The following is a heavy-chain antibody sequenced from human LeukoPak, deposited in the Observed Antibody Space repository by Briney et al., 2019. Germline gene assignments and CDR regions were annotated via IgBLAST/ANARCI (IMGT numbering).Heavy chain of an antibody. Sequence: SETLSLTCTVSGGSISSSSYYWGWIRQPPGKGLEWIGSIYYSGSTYYNPSLKSRVTISVDTSKNQFSLKLSSVTAADTAVYYCATPPLDIVVVPAAINDAFDIWGQGTMVTVSS. CDR1: GGSISSSSYY. J-gene: IGHJ3*02. V-gene: IGHV4-39*07. D-gene: IGHD2-2*02. CDR2: IYYSGST. CDR3: ATPPLDIVVVPAAINDAFDI.